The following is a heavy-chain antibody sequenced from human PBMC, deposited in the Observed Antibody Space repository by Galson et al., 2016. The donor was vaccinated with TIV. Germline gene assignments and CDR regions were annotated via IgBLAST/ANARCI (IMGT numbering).Heavy chain of an antibody. CDR3: AKQLHFDQRVLDAFHI. Sequence: QSGAEVKKPGESLKISCKGSGYSFTSYWIAWVRQMPGKGLELMGVIHPGDSDTSYSPSFQGQVSISADWSLSTAFLQWSSLKASYTAMYYCAKQLHFDQRVLDAFHIWGQGTLLTVSS. J-gene: IGHJ3*02. CDR2: IHPGDSDT. D-gene: IGHD5-24*01. V-gene: IGHV5-51*01. CDR1: GYSFTSYW.